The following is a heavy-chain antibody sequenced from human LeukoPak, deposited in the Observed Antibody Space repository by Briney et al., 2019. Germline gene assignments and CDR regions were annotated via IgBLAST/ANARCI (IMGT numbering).Heavy chain of an antibody. CDR2: INPSGGST. V-gene: IGHV1-46*01. Sequence: GASVKVSCKASGYTFTSYGISWVRQAPGQGLEWMGIINPSGGSTSYAQKFQGRVTMTRDTSTSTVYMELSSLRSEDTAVYYCAREYSSSSRYFDLWGRGTLVTVSS. CDR1: GYTFTSYG. J-gene: IGHJ2*01. CDR3: AREYSSSSRYFDL. D-gene: IGHD6-6*01.